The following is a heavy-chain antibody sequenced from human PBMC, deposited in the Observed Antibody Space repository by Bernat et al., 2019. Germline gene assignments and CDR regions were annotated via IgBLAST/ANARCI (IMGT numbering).Heavy chain of an antibody. J-gene: IGHJ4*02. CDR1: GFTFSSYP. CDR2: ISGSGVST. CDR3: ANFFIGFWAYSSGWYSFGSFDY. V-gene: IGHV3-23*01. Sequence: EVQLLESGGGLVQPGGSLRLSCAASGFTFSSYPMSWVRQAPGKGLEWVSAISGSGVSTYYADSVKGRFTISRANSKNTLYLQMNSLRAEDTAVYYCANFFIGFWAYSSGWYSFGSFDYWGQGTLVTVSS. D-gene: IGHD6-19*01.